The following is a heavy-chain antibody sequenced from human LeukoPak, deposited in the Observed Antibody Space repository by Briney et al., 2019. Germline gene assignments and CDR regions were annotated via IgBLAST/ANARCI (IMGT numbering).Heavy chain of an antibody. V-gene: IGHV1-2*02. Sequence: ASVKVSCKASGYTFTGYYRHWVRQAPGQGLEWMGCINPNSGGTNYAQKFQGRVTMTRDTSISTAYMELSRLRADDTAVYYCARGIYYDSSGYPDDWGQGTLVTVSS. D-gene: IGHD3-22*01. CDR1: GYTFTGYY. J-gene: IGHJ4*02. CDR2: INPNSGGT. CDR3: ARGIYYDSSGYPDD.